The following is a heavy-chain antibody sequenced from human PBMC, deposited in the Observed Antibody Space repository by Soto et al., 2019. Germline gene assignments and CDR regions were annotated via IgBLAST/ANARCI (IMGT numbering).Heavy chain of an antibody. CDR1: GYTFTSYG. D-gene: IGHD3-22*01. V-gene: IGHV1-18*01. Sequence: QVQLVQSGAEVKKPGASVKVSCKASGYTFTSYGISWVRQAPGQGLEWMGWISAYNGNTNYAQKLQGRVTMTTDTSTSTAYMELRSLRSDDTAVYYCARDSDYYDISGYYVYFDYWGQGTLVTVSS. CDR2: ISAYNGNT. CDR3: ARDSDYYDISGYYVYFDY. J-gene: IGHJ4*02.